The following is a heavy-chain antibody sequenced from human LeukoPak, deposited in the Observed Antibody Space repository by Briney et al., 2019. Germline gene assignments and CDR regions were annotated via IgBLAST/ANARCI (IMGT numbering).Heavy chain of an antibody. CDR2: IYYSGST. CDR3: ARSHYDFWSGYPEYYFDY. J-gene: IGHJ4*02. Sequence: SETLSLTCAVSGGSISNGDHYWSWIRQHPGKGLEWIGHIYYSGSTYYNPSLKSRVTISVDTSKNQFSLKLSSVTAADTAVYYCARSHYDFWSGYPEYYFDYWGQGTLVTVSS. CDR1: GGSISNGDHY. V-gene: IGHV4-30-4*08. D-gene: IGHD3-3*01.